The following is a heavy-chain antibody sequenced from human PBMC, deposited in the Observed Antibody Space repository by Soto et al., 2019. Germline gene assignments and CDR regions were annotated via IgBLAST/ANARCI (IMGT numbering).Heavy chain of an antibody. D-gene: IGHD3-10*01. CDR1: GFTFSSYE. Sequence: EVQLVESGGGLVQPGGSLRLSCAASGFTFSSYEMNWVRQAPGKGLEWVSYISSSGSTIYYADSVKGRFTISRDNAKNSLYLQMNSLRAEDTAVYYCAREPAYGAGSDYLFDYWGQGTLVTVSS. CDR2: ISSSGSTI. CDR3: AREPAYGAGSDYLFDY. V-gene: IGHV3-48*03. J-gene: IGHJ4*02.